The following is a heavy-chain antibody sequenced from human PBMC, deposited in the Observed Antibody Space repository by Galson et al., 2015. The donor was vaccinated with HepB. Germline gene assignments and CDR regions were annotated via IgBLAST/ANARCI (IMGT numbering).Heavy chain of an antibody. CDR3: AKALGSNVYYESD. V-gene: IGHV3-23*01. D-gene: IGHD1-26*01. Sequence: SLRLSCAASGFTFSSYPMNWVRLAPGKGLEWVSTISGSGDSTYYADSVKGRFTISRDNSKSTLYLQLNSLRAEDTAVYYCAKALGSNVYYESDWGQGTLVTVSS. J-gene: IGHJ4*02. CDR1: GFTFSSYP. CDR2: ISGSGDST.